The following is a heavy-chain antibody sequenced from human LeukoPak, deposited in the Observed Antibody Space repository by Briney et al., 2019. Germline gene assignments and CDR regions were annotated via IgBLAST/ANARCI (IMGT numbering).Heavy chain of an antibody. D-gene: IGHD6-19*01. CDR3: ARNSAVATSRSWFDP. CDR2: AYYSGST. V-gene: IGHV4-59*08. Sequence: SETLSLTCSVFDGSISNYYWGWIRQPPGKGLEWIGYAYYSGSTTYNPSLESRVTISVDTSKNQFSLKLTAVTAADTAVYYCARNSAVATSRSWFDPWGQGTLVTVSS. J-gene: IGHJ5*02. CDR1: DGSISNYY.